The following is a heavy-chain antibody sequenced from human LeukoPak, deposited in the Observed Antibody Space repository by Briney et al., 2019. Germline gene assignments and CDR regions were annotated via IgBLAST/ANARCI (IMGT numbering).Heavy chain of an antibody. CDR1: GFTFSSYS. CDR2: ISSSSSYI. D-gene: IGHD4-23*01. Sequence: PGGSLRLSCAASGFTFSSYSMNWVRQAPGKGLEWVSSISSSSSYIYYADSVKGRFTISRDNSKNSLYLQMNSLRAEDTAVYYCARDVGGNSVDLTLDYWGQGTLVTVSS. CDR3: ARDVGGNSVDLTLDY. V-gene: IGHV3-21*01. J-gene: IGHJ4*02.